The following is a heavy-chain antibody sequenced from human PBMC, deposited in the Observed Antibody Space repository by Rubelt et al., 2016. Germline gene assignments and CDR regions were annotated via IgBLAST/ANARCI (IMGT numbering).Heavy chain of an antibody. CDR2: INHSGST. CDR1: GGSFSGYY. D-gene: IGHD6-13*01. CDR3: ARDSGYSSSSTLDD. V-gene: IGHV4-34*01. Sequence: QVQLQQWGAGLLKPSETLSLTCAVYGGSFSGYYWSWIRQPPGKGLEWIGEINHSGSTNYNPSLKSRVAMSVDTSKNQFSRKRRSVTAADTAVYYCARDSGYSSSSTLDDWGQGTLVTASS. J-gene: IGHJ4*02.